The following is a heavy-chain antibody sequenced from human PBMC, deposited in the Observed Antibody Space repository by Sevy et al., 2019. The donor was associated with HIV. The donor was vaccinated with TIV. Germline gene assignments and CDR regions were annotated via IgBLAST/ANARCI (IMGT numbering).Heavy chain of an antibody. J-gene: IGHJ4*02. CDR1: GYTFTGYY. CDR3: ARVDGSLFFFDY. V-gene: IGHV1-2*02. D-gene: IGHD3-10*01. Sequence: ASVKVSCKASGYTFTGYYMHWVRQAPGQGLEWMGWINPNSGGTNYAQKFQGRVTMTRDTSISTAYMELSRLGSDDTAVYYCARVDGSLFFFDYWGQGTLVTVSS. CDR2: INPNSGGT.